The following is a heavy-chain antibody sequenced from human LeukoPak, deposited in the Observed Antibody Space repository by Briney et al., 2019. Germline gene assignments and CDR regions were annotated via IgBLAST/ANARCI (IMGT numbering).Heavy chain of an antibody. Sequence: GGSLRLSCAASGFTFSSYDMHWVRQATGKGLEWVSAIGTAGDTYYPGSVKGRFTISRENAKNSLYLQMNSLRAGDTAVYYCARDGHGSGSPNVCYWGQGTLVTVSS. CDR1: GFTFSSYD. J-gene: IGHJ4*02. CDR2: IGTAGDT. D-gene: IGHD3-10*01. V-gene: IGHV3-13*01. CDR3: ARDGHGSGSPNVCY.